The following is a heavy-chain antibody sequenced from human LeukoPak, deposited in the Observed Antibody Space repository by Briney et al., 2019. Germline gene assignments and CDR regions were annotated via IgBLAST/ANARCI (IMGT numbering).Heavy chain of an antibody. CDR3: AKDGVAYCGGDCYSDY. CDR1: GFTFSSYG. CDR2: IRYDGSNK. J-gene: IGHJ4*02. Sequence: VGSLRLSCAASGFTFSSYGMHWVRQAPGKGLEWVAFIRYDGSNKYYADSVKGRFTISRDNSKNTLYLQMNSLRAEDTAVYYCAKDGVAYCGGDCYSDYWGQGTLVTVSS. D-gene: IGHD2-21*01. V-gene: IGHV3-30*02.